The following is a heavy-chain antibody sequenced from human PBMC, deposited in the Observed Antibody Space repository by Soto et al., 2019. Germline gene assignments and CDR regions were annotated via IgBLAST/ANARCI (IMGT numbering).Heavy chain of an antibody. CDR3: VRDNIVRRTDLIDY. D-gene: IGHD5-12*01. Sequence: SQTLSLTCAISGDSVSSNSVTWHWIRQSPSRGLEWLGRTYYRSKWYNDYAMSVKSRITINPDTSKNQISLQVNSVTPEDTAVYYCVRDNIVRRTDLIDYRGQAPLVTVST. CDR1: GDSVSSNSVT. J-gene: IGHJ4*02. V-gene: IGHV6-1*01. CDR2: TYYRSKWYN.